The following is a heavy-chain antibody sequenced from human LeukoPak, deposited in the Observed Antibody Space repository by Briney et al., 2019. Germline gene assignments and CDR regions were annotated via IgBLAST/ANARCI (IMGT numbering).Heavy chain of an antibody. D-gene: IGHD2-2*01. J-gene: IGHJ6*02. CDR3: ARDSGVIIPAATVNYYYGMDV. V-gene: IGHV3-33*01. CDR2: IWYDGSNK. CDR1: GFTFSSYG. Sequence: GGSLRLSCAASGFTFSSYGMHWVRQAPGKGLEWVAVIWYDGSNKYYADSVKGRFTISRDNSKNTLYLQMNSLRAEDTAVYYCARDSGVIIPAATVNYYYGMDVWGQGTTVTVSS.